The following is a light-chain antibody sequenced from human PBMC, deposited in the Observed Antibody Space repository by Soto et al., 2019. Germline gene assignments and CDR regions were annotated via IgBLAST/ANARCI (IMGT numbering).Light chain of an antibody. CDR1: GSDVGGYNY. CDR3: CSSTVSGTYV. CDR2: AVS. Sequence: QFVLTQPASVSGSPGQSITISCTGTGSDVGGYNYVSWYQQHPGKAPKLMIYAVSNRPSGVSNRFSGSKSGNTATLTISGLQAEDEADYYCCSSTVSGTYVFGTGTKVTVL. J-gene: IGLJ1*01. V-gene: IGLV2-14*01.